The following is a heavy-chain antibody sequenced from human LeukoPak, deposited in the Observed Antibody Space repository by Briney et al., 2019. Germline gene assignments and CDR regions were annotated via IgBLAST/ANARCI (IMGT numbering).Heavy chain of an antibody. V-gene: IGHV3-30*02. D-gene: IGHD2-15*01. CDR2: IRYDGSNK. J-gene: IGHJ4*02. CDR3: AKDLGGMRYFDY. Sequence: AGGSLRLSCAASGFTFSSYGMHWVRQAPGKGLEWVAFIRYDGSNKYYADSVKGRFTISRDNSKNTLYLQMNSLRAEDTAVYYCAKDLGGMRYFDYWGQGTLVTVSS. CDR1: GFTFSSYG.